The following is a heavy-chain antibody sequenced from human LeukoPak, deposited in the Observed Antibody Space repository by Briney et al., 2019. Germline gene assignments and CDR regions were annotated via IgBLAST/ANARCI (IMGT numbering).Heavy chain of an antibody. CDR1: GFTFNSYA. CDR3: AKDLRPEVLRFLEWLSQAGTDY. Sequence: PGGSLRLSCAASGFTFNSYAMSWVRQAPGKGLEWVSAISGSGGNTYYADSVKGRFTISRDNSKNTLFLQMNSLRAEDTAVYYCAKDLRPEVLRFLEWLSQAGTDYWGQGTLVTVSS. V-gene: IGHV3-23*01. D-gene: IGHD3-3*01. CDR2: ISGSGGNT. J-gene: IGHJ4*02.